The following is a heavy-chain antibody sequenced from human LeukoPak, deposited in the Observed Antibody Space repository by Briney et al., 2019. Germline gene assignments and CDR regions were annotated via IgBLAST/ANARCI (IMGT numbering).Heavy chain of an antibody. CDR2: IYYSGST. CDR1: DGSISSSSYY. Sequence: SETLSLTCTVSDGSISSSSYYWCWIRQPPGKGLEWIGSIYYSGSTYYNPSLKSRATISVDTSKNLFPLRLRSVTAADTAVYFCARGRVSSSTWYSTYYYYFYMDVWGKGTTVTVSS. D-gene: IGHD1-1*01. J-gene: IGHJ6*03. V-gene: IGHV4-39*06. CDR3: ARGRVSSSTWYSTYYYYFYMDV.